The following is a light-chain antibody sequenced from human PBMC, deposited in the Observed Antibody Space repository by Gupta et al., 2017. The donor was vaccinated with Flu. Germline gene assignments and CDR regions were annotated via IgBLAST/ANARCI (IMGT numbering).Light chain of an antibody. CDR1: QSISSY. J-gene: IGKJ4*01. CDR2: AAS. CDR3: QQSYNSPPVT. Sequence: DIDMTQYPSSLSASVGDRVTITCRASQSISSYLNWYQQKPGKAPKLLIYAASSLQSGVPSRFSGSGSGTDFTLTISSLQPEDFATYYCQQSYNSPPVTFGGGTKVEIK. V-gene: IGKV1-39*01.